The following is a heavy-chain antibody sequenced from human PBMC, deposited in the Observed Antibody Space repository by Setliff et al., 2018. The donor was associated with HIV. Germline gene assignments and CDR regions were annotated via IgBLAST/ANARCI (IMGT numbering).Heavy chain of an antibody. J-gene: IGHJ4*02. CDR2: ISSSSSYT. CDR3: ARDTGQLVYYFDS. Sequence: LSCAASGFTFSDYYMSWIRQAPGKGLKWVSYISSSSSYTNYADSVKGRFTISRDNLKKRVYLQMSSLRAEDTAVYFCARDTGQLVYYFDSWGQGTLVTVSS. CDR1: GFTFSDYY. D-gene: IGHD6-6*01. V-gene: IGHV3-11*05.